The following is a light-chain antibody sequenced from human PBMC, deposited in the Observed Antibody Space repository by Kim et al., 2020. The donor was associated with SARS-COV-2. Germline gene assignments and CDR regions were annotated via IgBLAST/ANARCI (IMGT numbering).Light chain of an antibody. CDR2: AAS. Sequence: DIQMTQSPSSLSASVGDRVTISCRASQGINIYLSWFQHKPGEAPRLLIYAASTLQSGVPSRFSGSGSGTDFTLTISSLQPEDFATYFCQQLNSYPLTFGGGTKVDIK. CDR1: QGINIY. V-gene: IGKV1-9*01. CDR3: QQLNSYPLT. J-gene: IGKJ4*01.